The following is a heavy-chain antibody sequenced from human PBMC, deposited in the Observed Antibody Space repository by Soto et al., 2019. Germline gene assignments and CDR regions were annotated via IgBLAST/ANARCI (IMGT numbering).Heavy chain of an antibody. J-gene: IGHJ4*02. Sequence: ASVKVSCKASGGTFSSYAISWVRQAPGQGLEWMGWINPNSGGTNYAQKFQGWVTMTRDTSISTAYMELSRLRSDDTAVYYCARGLSIAARPDLFDYWGQGTLVTVSS. CDR3: ARGLSIAARPDLFDY. CDR2: INPNSGGT. CDR1: GGTFSSYA. D-gene: IGHD6-6*01. V-gene: IGHV1-2*04.